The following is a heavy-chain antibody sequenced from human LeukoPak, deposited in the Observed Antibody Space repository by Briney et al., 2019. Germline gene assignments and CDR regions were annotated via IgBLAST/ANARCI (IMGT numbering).Heavy chain of an antibody. Sequence: AGGSLRLSCAASGFTFDDYGMSGVRQAPGKGLEWVSGINWNGGSTGYADSVKGRFTISRDNAKNSLYLQMNSLRAEDTAIYFCAKNDYGDYGIDYWGQGTLVTVSS. CDR1: GFTFDDYG. D-gene: IGHD4-17*01. J-gene: IGHJ4*02. CDR2: INWNGGST. CDR3: AKNDYGDYGIDY. V-gene: IGHV3-20*04.